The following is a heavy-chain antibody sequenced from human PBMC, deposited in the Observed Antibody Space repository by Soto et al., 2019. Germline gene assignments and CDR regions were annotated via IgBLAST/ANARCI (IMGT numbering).Heavy chain of an antibody. Sequence: QVQLQESGPGLVKPSQTLSLTCTVSGGSISSGGYYWSWIRQHPGKGLEWIGYIYYSGSTYYNPSLESRCTIAVDTSKNQFSQKLRSVTAADTAVYYCARSNCSGGSCYTGDYFDYWGQGTLVTVSS. CDR1: GGSISSGGYY. CDR3: ARSNCSGGSCYTGDYFDY. V-gene: IGHV4-31*03. J-gene: IGHJ4*02. CDR2: IYYSGST. D-gene: IGHD2-15*01.